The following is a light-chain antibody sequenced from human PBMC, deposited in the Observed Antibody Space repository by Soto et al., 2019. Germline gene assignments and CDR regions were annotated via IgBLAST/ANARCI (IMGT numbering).Light chain of an antibody. CDR2: EVS. CDR3: TSYTDSSTYV. CDR1: SSDVGGHNS. J-gene: IGLJ1*01. V-gene: IGLV2-14*01. Sequence: QSALTQPASVSGSPGQSITISCSGTSSDVGGHNSVSWYQQEPGKAPKRMIYEVSNRPSGVSNRFSGSKSGNTASLTISGLQAEDEADYYCTSYTDSSTYVFGTGTKLTVL.